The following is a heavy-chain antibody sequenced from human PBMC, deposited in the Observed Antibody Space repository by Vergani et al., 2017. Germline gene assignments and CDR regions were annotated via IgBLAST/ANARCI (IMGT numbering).Heavy chain of an antibody. Sequence: QVQLQQWGAGLLKPSETLSLTCAVYGGSFSGYYWSWIRQPPGKGLEWIGEINHSGSTNYNPSLKSRVTIPVDTSKNQFSLKLSSVTAADTAVYYCARGRGRYYYYMDVWGKGTTVTVSS. CDR2: INHSGST. J-gene: IGHJ6*03. V-gene: IGHV4-34*01. CDR1: GGSFSGYY. CDR3: ARGRGRYYYYMDV.